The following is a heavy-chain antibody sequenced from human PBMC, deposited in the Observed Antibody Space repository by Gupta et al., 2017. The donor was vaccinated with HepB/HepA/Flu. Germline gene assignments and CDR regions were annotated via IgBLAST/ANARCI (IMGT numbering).Heavy chain of an antibody. V-gene: IGHV3-72*01. D-gene: IGHD3-10*01. CDR1: GFTFSDHY. CDR2: TRNKANSYTT. J-gene: IGHJ4*02. Sequence: EVQLVESGGGLVQPGGSLRLSCAASGFTFSDHYMDWVRQAPGKGLEWGGRTRNKANSYTTEYAAAVKGRFTISRDDSKNSLYLQMNSLKTEDTAVYYCASNRWFGELSLDYGGQGTMVTVSS. CDR3: ASNRWFGELSLDY.